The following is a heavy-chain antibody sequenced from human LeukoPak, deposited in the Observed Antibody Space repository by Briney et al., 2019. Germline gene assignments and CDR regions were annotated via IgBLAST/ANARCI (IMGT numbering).Heavy chain of an antibody. CDR3: ARGRNGYCSSTSCYRFDY. CDR2: INNSGST. CDR1: GGSFSGYY. D-gene: IGHD2-2*01. J-gene: IGHJ4*02. V-gene: IGHV4-34*01. Sequence: SETXXLTCAVYGGSFSGYYWSWIRQPPGKGLEWIGEINNSGSTNYNPSLKRRVTISVETSKNQFSLKLSSVTAADTAVYYCARGRNGYCSSTSCYRFDYWGQGTLVTVSS.